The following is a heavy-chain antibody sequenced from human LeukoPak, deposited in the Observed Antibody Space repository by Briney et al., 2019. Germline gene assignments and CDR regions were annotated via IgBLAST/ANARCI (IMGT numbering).Heavy chain of an antibody. V-gene: IGHV1-69*08. D-gene: IGHD3-10*01. CDR2: ITPVIETA. Sequence: ASVKVSCKTSGGTFLSHTFSWVRQAPGKGLEWMGKITPVIETANYAQTLQGRVSIYADKSTTTVYMDLSGLRPDDTGVYYCARVNLRGSNYNWFDPWGQGTRVTVSS. J-gene: IGHJ5*02. CDR3: ARVNLRGSNYNWFDP. CDR1: GGTFLSHT.